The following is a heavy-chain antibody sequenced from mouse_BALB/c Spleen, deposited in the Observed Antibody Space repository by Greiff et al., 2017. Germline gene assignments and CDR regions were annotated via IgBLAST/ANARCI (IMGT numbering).Heavy chain of an antibody. Sequence: EVKLVESGGGLVKPGGSLKLSCAASGFTFSDYYMYWVRQTPEKRLEWVATISDGGSYTYYPDSVKGRFTISRDNAKNNLYLQMSSLKSEDTAMYYCARDRDRYDAWFAYWGQGTLVTVSA. CDR1: GFTFSDYY. CDR3: ARDRDRYDAWFAY. J-gene: IGHJ3*01. D-gene: IGHD2-14*01. V-gene: IGHV5-4*02. CDR2: ISDGGSYT.